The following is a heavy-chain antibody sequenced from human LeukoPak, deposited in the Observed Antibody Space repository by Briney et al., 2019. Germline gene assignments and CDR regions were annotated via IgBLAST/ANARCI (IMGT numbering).Heavy chain of an antibody. Sequence: GGSLRLSCAASGFTFSGYSMNWVRQAPGQGLEWVGLIRSEGYGETTEYAASVSGRFIISRDNSKSIAYLQMNSLKTEDTAVYYCTRMWNNWFDPWGQGTLVTVSS. CDR1: GFTFSGYS. V-gene: IGHV3-49*04. D-gene: IGHD2-21*01. CDR3: TRMWNNWFDP. J-gene: IGHJ5*02. CDR2: IRSEGYGETT.